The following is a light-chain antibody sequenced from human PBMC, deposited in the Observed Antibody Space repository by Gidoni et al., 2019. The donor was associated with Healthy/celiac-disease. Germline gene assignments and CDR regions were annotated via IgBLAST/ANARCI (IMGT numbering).Light chain of an antibody. CDR2: GAS. V-gene: IGKV3-20*01. CDR3: QQYGSSPLT. J-gene: IGKJ4*01. Sequence: QSVSSSYLAWYQQKPGQAPRLLIYGASSRATGIPDRFSGSGSGTDFTLTISRLEPEDFAVYYCQQYGSSPLTFGGGTKVEIK. CDR1: QSVSSSY.